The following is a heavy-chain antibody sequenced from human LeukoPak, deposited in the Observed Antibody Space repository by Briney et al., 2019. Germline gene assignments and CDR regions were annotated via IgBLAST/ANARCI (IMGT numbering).Heavy chain of an antibody. J-gene: IGHJ5*02. V-gene: IGHV3-15*01. Sequence: GGSLRLSYAASGFTFSNAWMSWVRQAPGKGLEWVGRIKSKTDGGTTDYAAPVKGRFTISRDDSKNTLYLQMNSLKTEDTAVYYCTTDERAGIAPFPYNWFDPWGQGTLVTVSS. CDR3: TTDERAGIAPFPYNWFDP. CDR2: IKSKTDGGTT. CDR1: GFTFSNAW. D-gene: IGHD6-13*01.